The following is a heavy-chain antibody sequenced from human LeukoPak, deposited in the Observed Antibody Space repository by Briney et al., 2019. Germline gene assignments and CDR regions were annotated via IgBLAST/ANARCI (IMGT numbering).Heavy chain of an antibody. D-gene: IGHD6-19*01. V-gene: IGHV1-18*01. CDR3: ARASIAVAGPNWFDP. CDR2: ISAYNGNT. Sequence: ASVKVSCKASGYTFTSYGISWVRQAPGQGLEWMGWISAYNGNTNYAQKLQGRVTMTTDTSTSTAYMELRSLRSDYTAVYYCARASIAVAGPNWFDPWAREPWSPSPQ. J-gene: IGHJ5*02. CDR1: GYTFTSYG.